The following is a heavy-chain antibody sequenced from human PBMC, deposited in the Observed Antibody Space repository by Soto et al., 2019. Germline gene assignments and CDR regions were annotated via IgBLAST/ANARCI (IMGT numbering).Heavy chain of an antibody. CDR2: ISFDGTNK. CDR1: GFTFSSHG. J-gene: IGHJ1*01. Sequence: QVQLVESGGGVVQPEKSLRLSCAASGFTFSSHGMHWVRQAPGKGLEWVAVISFDGTNKYYADSVKGRFTISRDNSKNTLYLQMNSLGAEDTAVYYCVSRVPHGTYGAPYFQHWGQGTLVTVS. D-gene: IGHD1-26*01. CDR3: VSRVPHGTYGAPYFQH. V-gene: IGHV3-30*03.